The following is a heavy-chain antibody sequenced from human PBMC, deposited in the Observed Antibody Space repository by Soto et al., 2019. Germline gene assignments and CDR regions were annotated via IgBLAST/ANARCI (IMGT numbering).Heavy chain of an antibody. J-gene: IGHJ4*02. D-gene: IGHD2-15*01. CDR1: GFTFSSYA. CDR2: ISGRDGST. Sequence: EVQLLESGGGLVQPGGSLRLSCSASGFTFSSYAMSWVRQAPGKGLEWVSAISGRDGSTYYADSVKGRFTISGDISKNTLYLQMNSLKAGDTAVYYCAKGVLLADTPAANYYFDYWGQGTVVTVSS. V-gene: IGHV3-23*01. CDR3: AKGVLLADTPAANYYFDY.